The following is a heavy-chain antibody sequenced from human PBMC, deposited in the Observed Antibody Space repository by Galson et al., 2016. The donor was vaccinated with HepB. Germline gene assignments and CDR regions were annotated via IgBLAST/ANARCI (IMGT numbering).Heavy chain of an antibody. CDR2: ISGGSSYK. CDR1: GFTFTRYT. D-gene: IGHD6-13*01. V-gene: IGHV3-21*01. CDR3: ARTPGYSGTWYDAFDI. Sequence: SLRLSCAASGFTFTRYTMNWVRQSPGKGPEWVSSISGGSSYKYYADSVKGRFTISRDNSKNSLYLQMNSLRAEDTAIYFCARTPGYSGTWYDAFDIWGPGTIVTVSS. J-gene: IGHJ3*02.